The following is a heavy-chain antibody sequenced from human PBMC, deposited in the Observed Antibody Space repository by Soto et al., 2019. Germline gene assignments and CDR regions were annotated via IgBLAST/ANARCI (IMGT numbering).Heavy chain of an antibody. CDR2: ISYDGSNK. V-gene: IGHV3-30*18. CDR1: GFTFSSYG. Sequence: QVQLVESGGGVVQPGRSLRLSCAASGFTFSSYGMHWVRQAPGKGLEWVAVISYDGSNKYYADSVKGRFTISRDNSKNTLDLQMNSLRAEDTAVYYCAKRGGPWLDIYYYYGMDVWGQGTTVTVSS. J-gene: IGHJ6*02. CDR3: AKRGGPWLDIYYYYGMDV. D-gene: IGHD2-2*03.